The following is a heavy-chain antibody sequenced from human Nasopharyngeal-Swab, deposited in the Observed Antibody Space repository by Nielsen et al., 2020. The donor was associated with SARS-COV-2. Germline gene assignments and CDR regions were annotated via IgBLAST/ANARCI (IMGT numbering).Heavy chain of an antibody. Sequence: GGSLRLSCAASGFIFTNFWMSWVRQAPGKGLEWVSAISGSGGSTYYADSVKGRFTISRDNSKNTLYLQMNSLRAEDTAVYYCAKDQGQTSTTGTRVFDYWGQGTLVTVSS. V-gene: IGHV3-23*01. CDR2: ISGSGGST. CDR1: GFIFTNFW. CDR3: AKDQGQTSTTGTRVFDY. J-gene: IGHJ4*02. D-gene: IGHD1-1*01.